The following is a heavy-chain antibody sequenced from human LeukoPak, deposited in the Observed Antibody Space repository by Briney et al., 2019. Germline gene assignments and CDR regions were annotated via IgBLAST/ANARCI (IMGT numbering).Heavy chain of an antibody. CDR3: ARQAVARPFDL. CDR1: GFTFSSYA. V-gene: IGHV3-21*06. J-gene: IGHJ3*01. CDR2: ISSSSAYI. Sequence: GSLRLSCAASGFTFSSYAMSWVRQAPGKGLEWVSSISSSSAYIFYSDSVKGRFTISRDNAQSSLYLQMNSLRAEDTAVYYCARQAVARPFDLWGQGTMVAVSS.